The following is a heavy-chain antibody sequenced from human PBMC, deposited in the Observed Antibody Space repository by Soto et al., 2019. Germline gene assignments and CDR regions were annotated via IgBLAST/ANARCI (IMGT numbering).Heavy chain of an antibody. CDR1: GGSISSGGYS. D-gene: IGHD3-16*01. Sequence: PSETLSLTCTVSGGSISSGGYSWSWIRQHPGKGLEWIGYIYYSGSPYYSPSLKSRVTISVDTSKNQFSLKLSSVTAADTAVYYCARSDFGYFDYWGQGTLVTVSS. CDR3: ARSDFGYFDY. V-gene: IGHV4-31*03. CDR2: IYYSGSP. J-gene: IGHJ4*02.